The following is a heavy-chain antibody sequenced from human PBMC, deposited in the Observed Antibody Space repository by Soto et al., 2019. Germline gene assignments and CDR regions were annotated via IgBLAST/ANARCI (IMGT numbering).Heavy chain of an antibody. CDR2: IYYSGST. CDR3: ARENVDTAMCDY. V-gene: IGHV4-31*03. D-gene: IGHD5-18*01. J-gene: IGHJ4*02. CDR1: GGSISSGGYY. Sequence: QVQLQESGPGLVKPSQTLSLTCTVSGGSISSGGYYWSWIRQHPGKGLEWIGYIYYSGSTYYNPSLKSRVTISVDTSKNQFSLKLSSVTAAVTAVYYCARENVDTAMCDYWGQGTLVTVSS.